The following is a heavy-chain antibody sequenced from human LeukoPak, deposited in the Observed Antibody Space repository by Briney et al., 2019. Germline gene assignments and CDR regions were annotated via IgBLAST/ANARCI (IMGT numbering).Heavy chain of an antibody. CDR3: ARQAVTGLFFSF. D-gene: IGHD4-17*01. CDR2: IYPVDSDT. CDR1: GYTFASYW. V-gene: IGHV5-51*01. Sequence: GESLQISSKGSGYTFASYWIGWVRQIPGKGLEWMGIIYPVDSDTRYSPSFQGQVTISVDKSIGTAYLQWSSLKASDTAMYFCARQAVTGLFFSFWAQGTLVAVSS. J-gene: IGHJ4*02.